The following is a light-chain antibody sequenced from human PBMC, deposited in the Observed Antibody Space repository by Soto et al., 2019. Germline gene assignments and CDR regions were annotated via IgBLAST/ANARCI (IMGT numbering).Light chain of an antibody. CDR2: DAS. V-gene: IGKV1-33*01. CDR1: QNINNY. J-gene: IGKJ1*01. CDR3: QQYSTYWT. Sequence: DIQMTQSPSSLSASVGDRVTITCQASQNINNYLNWYQQKPGRAPKLLIYDASNLEAGVPSRFRGSGSGTDFTLTISSLQPDDFATYYCQQYSTYWTFGQGTRVEIK.